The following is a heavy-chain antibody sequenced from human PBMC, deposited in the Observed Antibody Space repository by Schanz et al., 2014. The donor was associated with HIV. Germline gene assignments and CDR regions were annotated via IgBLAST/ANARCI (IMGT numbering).Heavy chain of an antibody. V-gene: IGHV3-23*04. CDR1: GLTFSTYA. CDR3: ARAGVTDRFDH. Sequence: EVQLVESGGGLVQPGGSLRLSCEASGLTFSTYAMSWVRQAPGKGLEWVSVISGSGLSTYYADSVKGRFTISRDNSKNTLYLQMNSLRDEDTAVYYCARAGVTDRFDHWGQGTLVTVSS. J-gene: IGHJ4*02. D-gene: IGHD2-21*02. CDR2: ISGSGLST.